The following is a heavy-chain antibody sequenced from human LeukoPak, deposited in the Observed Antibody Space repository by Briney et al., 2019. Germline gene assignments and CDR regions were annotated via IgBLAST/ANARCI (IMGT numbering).Heavy chain of an antibody. CDR1: GLTFGNSA. CDR3: AKAGIAVPATPEY. CDR2: IISGGGTT. D-gene: IGHD6-19*01. J-gene: IGHJ4*02. V-gene: IGHV3-23*01. Sequence: PGGSLRFSLEASGLTFGNSAMNWVRVAPGKGWGGASVIISGGGTTYYSDSVKGRFIISRDNSKNTLYLQMNSLRVDDTALYYCAKAGIAVPATPEYCGQGTQVTVSS.